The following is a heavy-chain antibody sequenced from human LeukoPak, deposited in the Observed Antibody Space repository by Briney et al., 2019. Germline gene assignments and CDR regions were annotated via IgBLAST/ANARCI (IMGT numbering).Heavy chain of an antibody. CDR3: ARDTGTGYYRLDY. J-gene: IGHJ4*02. CDR2: IWFDGSKK. CDR1: GFTFSRYG. Sequence: PGGSLRLSCAASGFTFSRYGMHWVRQAPGKGLEGVAVIWFDGSKKDYADSVKGRFTISRDNSGNTLSLQMNSLRAEDTAVYYCARDTGTGYYRLDYWGPGTLVTVSS. D-gene: IGHD1-26*01. V-gene: IGHV3-33*01.